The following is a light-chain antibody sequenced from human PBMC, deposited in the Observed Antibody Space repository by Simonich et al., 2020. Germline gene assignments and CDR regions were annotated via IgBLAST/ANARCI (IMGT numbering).Light chain of an antibody. CDR1: SRYVGGYNY. CDR3: SSYTSSSTRV. V-gene: IGLV2-14*03. CDR2: DVS. J-gene: IGLJ3*02. Sequence: QSALTQPASVSGSPGQSITISCTGTSRYVGGYNYVSWYQQHPCKATTLMIYDVSNRPSGVSNLVASSKSGNTTSLTISELQAEDEADYYCSSYTSSSTRVFGGGTKLTVL.